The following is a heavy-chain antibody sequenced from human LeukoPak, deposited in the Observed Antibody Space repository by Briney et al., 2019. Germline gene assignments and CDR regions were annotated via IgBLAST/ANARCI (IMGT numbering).Heavy chain of an antibody. D-gene: IGHD2-2*01. V-gene: IGHV3-21*01. J-gene: IGHJ4*02. Sequence: GGPLRLSSAASGFTFSSYSMNWVRQAPGKGLEWVSSISSSSSYIYYADSVKGRFTISRDNAKNSLYLQMNSLRAEDTAVYYCAREIVVVPAAMFDYWGQGTLVTVSS. CDR3: AREIVVVPAAMFDY. CDR2: ISSSSSYI. CDR1: GFTFSSYS.